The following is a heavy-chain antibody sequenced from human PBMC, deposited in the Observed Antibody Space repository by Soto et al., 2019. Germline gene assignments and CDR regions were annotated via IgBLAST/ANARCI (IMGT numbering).Heavy chain of an antibody. Sequence: GGSLRLSCVASEFTFNNYWMSWVRQAPGKGLEWVANIKQDGSETYYVDSVRGRFTISRDNAKYSLYLLMNSLRAEDTALYYCARVLWTASRYFDLWGRGTLVTVSS. CDR2: IKQDGSET. D-gene: IGHD2-21*02. V-gene: IGHV3-7*01. CDR3: ARVLWTASRYFDL. J-gene: IGHJ2*01. CDR1: EFTFNNYW.